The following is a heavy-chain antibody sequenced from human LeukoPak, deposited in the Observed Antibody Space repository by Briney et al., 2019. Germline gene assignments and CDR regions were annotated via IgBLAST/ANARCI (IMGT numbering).Heavy chain of an antibody. V-gene: IGHV4-34*01. CDR3: ARLVRRWYSDWFYKRFDP. D-gene: IGHD6-13*01. J-gene: IGHJ5*02. CDR1: GGSLSGYY. CDR2: INHSGST. Sequence: SETLSLTCAVSGGSLSGYYWSWIRQPPGKGLEWIGEINHSGSTNYNPSLKSRVTISVDTSKNQFSLKLSSVTAADTAVYYCARLVRRWYSDWFYKRFDPWGQGTLVTVSS.